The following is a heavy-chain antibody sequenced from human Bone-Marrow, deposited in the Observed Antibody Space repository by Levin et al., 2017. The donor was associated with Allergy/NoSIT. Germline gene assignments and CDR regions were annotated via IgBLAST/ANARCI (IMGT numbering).Heavy chain of an antibody. D-gene: IGHD3-9*01. CDR2: ISYNENKK. J-gene: IGHJ4*02. V-gene: IGHV3-30*04. CDR3: ARGPFLTGPDF. CDR1: GFTFSDYP. Sequence: GGSLRLSCVASGFTFSDYPLHWVRQAPGRGLEWISVISYNENKKHYADSVKGRFTISRDNSKNAVYLQMASLRPDDTAIYYCARGPFLTGPDFWGQGTLVTVSS.